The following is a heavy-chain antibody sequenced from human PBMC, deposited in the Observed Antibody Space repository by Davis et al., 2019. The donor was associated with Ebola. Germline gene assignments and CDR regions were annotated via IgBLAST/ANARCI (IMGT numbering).Heavy chain of an antibody. CDR3: ARRDSSGYFYSDY. Sequence: GESLKISCKASGYSFRGYWIAWVRQMPGKGLEWMGIIYPGDSDTRYSPSFQGQVTIPADKSISTAYLQWSTLKASDTAMYYCARRDSSGYFYSDYWGQGTLVTVSS. J-gene: IGHJ4*02. CDR1: GYSFRGYW. V-gene: IGHV5-51*01. D-gene: IGHD3-22*01. CDR2: IYPGDSDT.